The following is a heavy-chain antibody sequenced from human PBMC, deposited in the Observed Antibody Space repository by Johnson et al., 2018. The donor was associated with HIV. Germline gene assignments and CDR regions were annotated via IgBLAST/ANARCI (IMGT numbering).Heavy chain of an antibody. V-gene: IGHV3-11*01. CDR2: ISNSGTTI. Sequence: QVQLVESGGGLVQPGGSLRLSCAASGFIFSDYYMSWIRQAPGKGLEWVSYISNSGTTIYYADSMKGRFTISRDNAKNSRYQQVKSLRAEDTVLYYCAKTPRSHAFDIWGRGTMVTVSS. CDR1: GFIFSDYY. J-gene: IGHJ3*02. D-gene: IGHD2-15*01. CDR3: AKTPRSHAFDI.